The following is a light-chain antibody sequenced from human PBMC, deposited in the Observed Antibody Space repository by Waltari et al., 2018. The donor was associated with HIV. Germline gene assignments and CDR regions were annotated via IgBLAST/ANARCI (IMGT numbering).Light chain of an antibody. V-gene: IGLV3-25*03. CDR3: QSGDSSGAWV. Sequence: SYDLTQPPSVSLSPGQTARIACSGDELPKHYSYWYQQRPDQAPVLMVDKDNGRAEGLPERFSGSSAGTTVTLTITGGQADDEAYYWCQSGDSSGAWVFGGGTKLTVL. CDR2: KDN. CDR1: ELPKHY. J-gene: IGLJ3*02.